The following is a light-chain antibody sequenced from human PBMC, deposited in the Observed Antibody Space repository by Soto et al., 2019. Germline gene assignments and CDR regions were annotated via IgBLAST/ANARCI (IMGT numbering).Light chain of an antibody. V-gene: IGKV1-8*01. J-gene: IGKJ3*01. CDR1: KGISSY. Sequence: IRMPQYPVPFSAPTGFRVPITSRASKGISSYLAWYQQKPGKAPKLLIYAASTLQSGVPSRFSGSGSGTDFTLTISCLQSEDFATYYCQQYYSYPLTFGPGTKVDI. CDR2: AAS. CDR3: QQYYSYPLT.